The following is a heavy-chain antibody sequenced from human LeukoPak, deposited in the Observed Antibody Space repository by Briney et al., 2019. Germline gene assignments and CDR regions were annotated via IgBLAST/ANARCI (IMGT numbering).Heavy chain of an antibody. CDR2: VNHDGST. J-gene: IGHJ4*02. Sequence: SETLSLTCAVYGGSFSGYYWSWIRQPPGKGLEWIGEVNHDGSTNYNPSLKSRVIISVDTSKNQFSLKLTSVTAADTAVYYCARKNVGSWQTLDCWDQGTLITVSS. CDR1: GGSFSGYY. V-gene: IGHV4-34*01. CDR3: ARKNVGSWQTLDC. D-gene: IGHD1-1*01.